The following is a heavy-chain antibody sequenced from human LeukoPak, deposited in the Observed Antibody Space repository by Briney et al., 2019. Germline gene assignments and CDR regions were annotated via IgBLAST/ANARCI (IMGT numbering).Heavy chain of an antibody. CDR1: GGSLSRSDYF. CDR2: IYYSGST. CDR3: ARGGSGYRFDS. Sequence: PSGALSLTCTVSGGSLSRSDYFWGWVRQPPGKGLEWIGSIYYSGSTYYNPSLKSRVTISVDTSKNQFSLKLSSVAAADTAVYYCARGGSGYRFDSWGQGTLVTVSS. D-gene: IGHD3-22*01. J-gene: IGHJ4*02. V-gene: IGHV4-39*07.